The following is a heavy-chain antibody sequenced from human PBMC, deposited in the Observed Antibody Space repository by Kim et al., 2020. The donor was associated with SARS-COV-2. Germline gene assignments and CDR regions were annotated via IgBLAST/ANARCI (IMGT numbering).Heavy chain of an antibody. V-gene: IGHV3-11*05. CDR1: GFTFSDYY. CDR2: ISSSSSYT. Sequence: GGSLRLSCAASGFTFSDYYMSWIRQAPGKGLEWVSYISSSSSYTNYADSVKGRFTISRDNAKNSLYLQMNSLRAEDTAVYYCARGGSPYRFKDYWGQGTLVTVSS. J-gene: IGHJ4*02. CDR3: ARGGSPYRFKDY. D-gene: IGHD5-12*01.